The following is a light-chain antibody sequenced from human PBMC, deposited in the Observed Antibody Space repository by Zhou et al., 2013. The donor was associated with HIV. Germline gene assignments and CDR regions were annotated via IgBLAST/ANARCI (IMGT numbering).Light chain of an antibody. CDR2: AAS. CDR3: QQYNAHPIT. CDR1: QGISSY. J-gene: IGKJ5*01. Sequence: AIRMTQSPSSFSASTGDRVTITCRASQGISSYLAWYQQKPGKAPKLLIYAASTLQSGVQSRFSGSGSGTDFTLTISSLQPDDFATYYCQQYNAHPITFGQGTRLEIK. V-gene: IGKV1-8*01.